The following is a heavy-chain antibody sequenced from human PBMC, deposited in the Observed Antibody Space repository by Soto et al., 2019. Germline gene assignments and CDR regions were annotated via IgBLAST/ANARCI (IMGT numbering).Heavy chain of an antibody. CDR2: MGYNGFT. J-gene: IGHJ6*02. CDR3: ARQGFGELHGLVDV. Sequence: QVQLQESGPGLVKPSETLSLTCTISGGAMNNYYCSWFRQPRGQGLAWIGCMGYNGFTRYNPSLRSRVAISLDTAKNQFSLNLSSVTSADTALYYCARQGFGELHGLVDVWGQGITVTVSS. V-gene: IGHV4-59*08. CDR1: GGAMNNYY. D-gene: IGHD3-10*01.